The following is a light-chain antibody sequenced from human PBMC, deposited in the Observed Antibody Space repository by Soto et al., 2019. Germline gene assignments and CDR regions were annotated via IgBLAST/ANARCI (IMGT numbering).Light chain of an antibody. J-gene: IGLJ1*01. CDR3: CSYAGSYTYV. V-gene: IGLV2-11*01. CDR1: SSDVGGYNY. CDR2: DVS. Sequence: QSALTQPRSVSGSPGQSVTISCTGTSSDVGGYNYVSWYQQHPDKAPKVMIYDVSKRPSGVPDRFPGSKSGNTASLTISGLQAEDEADYYCCSYAGSYTYVFGSGTKVTVL.